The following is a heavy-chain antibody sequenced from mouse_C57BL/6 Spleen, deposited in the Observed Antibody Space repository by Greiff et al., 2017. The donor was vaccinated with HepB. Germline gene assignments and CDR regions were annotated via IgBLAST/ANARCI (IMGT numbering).Heavy chain of an antibody. CDR3: TGMIYYDYGFDY. Sequence: DVMLVESGGGLVQPGGSMKLSCAASGFTFSDAWMDWVRQSPEKGLEWVAEIRNKANNHATYYAESVKGRFTISRDDSKSSVYLQMNSLRAEDTGIYYCTGMIYYDYGFDYWGQGTTLTVSS. CDR2: IRNKANNHAT. CDR1: GFTFSDAW. V-gene: IGHV6-6*01. J-gene: IGHJ2*01. D-gene: IGHD2-4*01.